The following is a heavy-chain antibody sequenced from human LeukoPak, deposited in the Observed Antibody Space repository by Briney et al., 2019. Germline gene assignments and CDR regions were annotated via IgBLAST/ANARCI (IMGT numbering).Heavy chain of an antibody. J-gene: IGHJ6*02. CDR2: IKQDGSEK. CDR1: GFTFSSDW. CDR3: ASIYGMDA. Sequence: GGALRLSRAPSGFTFSSDWMSWVRQAPGKGLQWVANIKQDGSEKSYVHSVKGRFTISRDNAKNSVYLQMNSLRAEDTAVYYCASIYGMDAWGQGTTVTVSS. V-gene: IGHV3-7*05.